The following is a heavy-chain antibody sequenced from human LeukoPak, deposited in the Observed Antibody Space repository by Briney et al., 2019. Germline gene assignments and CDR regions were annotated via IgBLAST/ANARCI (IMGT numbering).Heavy chain of an antibody. Sequence: GGSLSLACAASGFTFNNYVMHWFREAPGKVLGWVAFIRYEGSNKYYADSVKGRFTISRDNSKNTLYLQMNSLRAEDTALYYCAKDYYDSSGYYDYWGQGTLVTVSS. D-gene: IGHD3-22*01. CDR2: IRYEGSNK. CDR1: GFTFNNYV. CDR3: AKDYYDSSGYYDY. V-gene: IGHV3-30*02. J-gene: IGHJ4*02.